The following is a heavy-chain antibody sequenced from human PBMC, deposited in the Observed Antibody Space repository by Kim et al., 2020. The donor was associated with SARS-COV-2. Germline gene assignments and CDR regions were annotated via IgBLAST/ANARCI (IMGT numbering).Heavy chain of an antibody. J-gene: IGHJ4*02. V-gene: IGHV4-59*01. CDR1: GGSISSYY. D-gene: IGHD3-22*01. CDR3: ARTVGNYYDSSGYSDY. CDR2: IYYSGST. Sequence: SETLSLTCTVSGGSISSYYWSWIRQPPGKGLEWIGYIYYSGSTNYNPSLKSRVTISVDTSKNQFSLKLSSVTAADTAVYYCARTVGNYYDSSGYSDYWGQGTLVTVSS.